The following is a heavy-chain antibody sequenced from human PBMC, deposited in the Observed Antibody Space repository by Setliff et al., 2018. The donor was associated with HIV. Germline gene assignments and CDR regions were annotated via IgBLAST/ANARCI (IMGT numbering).Heavy chain of an antibody. CDR2: IYHNGST. Sequence: PSETLSLTCTVSGGSISIGGYYWGWIRQHPEEGLEWIGYIYHNGSTYYNPSLKSRVIISVDTSKNQFSLKLSSVTAADTAVYYCARGGGSRAATSSYYYMDVWGKGTTVTVS. D-gene: IGHD2-15*01. CDR3: ARGGGSRAATSSYYYMDV. CDR1: GGSISIGGYY. J-gene: IGHJ6*03. V-gene: IGHV4-31*03.